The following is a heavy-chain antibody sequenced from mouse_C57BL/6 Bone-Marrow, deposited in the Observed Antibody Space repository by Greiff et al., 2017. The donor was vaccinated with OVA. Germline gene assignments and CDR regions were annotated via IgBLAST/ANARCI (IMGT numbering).Heavy chain of an antibody. CDR2: IWTGGGT. J-gene: IGHJ2*01. D-gene: IGHD4-1*01. CDR3: ATLTVLYYFDY. CDR1: GFSLTSYA. Sequence: VQLQQSGPGLVAPSQRLSITCTVSGFSLTSYAISWVRQPPGKGLEWLGVIWTGGGTNYKSALKSRLSISKDNSKSQVFLKMNSLQTDDTARYYCATLTVLYYFDYWGQGTTLTVSS. V-gene: IGHV2-9-1*01.